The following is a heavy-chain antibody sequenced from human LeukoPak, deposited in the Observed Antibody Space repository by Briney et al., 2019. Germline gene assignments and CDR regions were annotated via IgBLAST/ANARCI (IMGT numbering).Heavy chain of an antibody. J-gene: IGHJ6*02. Sequence: GGSLRLSCAASGFTVSDNYMSWVRQAPGKGLEWVPVIYTGGGTYYGDSVKGRFTISRDNSKNTLYLQMNSLRAEDTAVYYCARDVGYYTMDVWGQGTTVTVSS. CDR3: ARDVGYYTMDV. CDR2: IYTGGGT. V-gene: IGHV3-66*01. D-gene: IGHD2-15*01. CDR1: GFTVSDNY.